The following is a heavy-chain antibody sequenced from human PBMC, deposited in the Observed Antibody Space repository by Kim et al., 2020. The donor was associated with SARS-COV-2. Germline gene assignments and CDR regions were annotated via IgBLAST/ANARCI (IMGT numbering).Heavy chain of an antibody. D-gene: IGHD3-22*01. CDR3: ARDQDDSNTYDYVRGIIWGLDV. J-gene: IGHJ6*02. CDR1: GFSFSHYG. CDR2: IWYDGGNK. V-gene: IGHV3-33*01. Sequence: GGSLRLSCAASGFSFSHYGFHWVRQAPGKGLEWVAHIWYDGGNKYYADSVKGRFTISRDNSRDTLYLQMNSLRAEDTAVYYCARDQDDSNTYDYVRGIIWGLDVWGQGTTVTVSS.